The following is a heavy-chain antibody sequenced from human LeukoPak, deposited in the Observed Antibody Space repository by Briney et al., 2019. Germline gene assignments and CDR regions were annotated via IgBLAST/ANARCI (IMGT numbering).Heavy chain of an antibody. CDR2: INHRGST. CDR3: ARGDILTGYSY. CDR1: GGSFRGYY. Sequence: AETLSLTCAVYGGSFRGYYWSWVRQPPGKGLEWIGEINHRGSTKYNPSLKSHVTISVDTSKNQFSLNLRSATAADTAVYYCARGDILTGYSYWGQGALVTVSS. D-gene: IGHD3-9*01. V-gene: IGHV4-34*01. J-gene: IGHJ4*02.